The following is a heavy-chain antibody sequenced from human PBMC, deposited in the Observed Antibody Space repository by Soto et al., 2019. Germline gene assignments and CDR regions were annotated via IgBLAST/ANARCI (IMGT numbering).Heavy chain of an antibody. CDR1: GFAFDEYV. D-gene: IGHD2-2*01. Sequence: EVQLVQSGGGLVQPGRSLRLSCAATGFAFDEYVMHWVRQAPGKGLEWVGSIGWNGASIDYADSVKGRFTISRDNAKNSLFLQMNSLTTEDPALYFCAKSRVVPYFDRWGQGTLVTVSS. J-gene: IGHJ4*02. CDR2: IGWNGASI. V-gene: IGHV3-9*01. CDR3: AKSRVVPYFDR.